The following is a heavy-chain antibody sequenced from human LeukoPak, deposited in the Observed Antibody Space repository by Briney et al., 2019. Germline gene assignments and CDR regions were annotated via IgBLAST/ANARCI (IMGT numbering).Heavy chain of an antibody. Sequence: SETLSLTCAVSGGSISNYYWSWIRQPPGKGLEWIGYVYYSGSTNYNPALKSRVTISVDTSKNQFSLKLSSVTAADTAVYYCARDTYYYDSRFDPWGQGTLVTVSS. J-gene: IGHJ5*02. D-gene: IGHD3-22*01. CDR1: GGSISNYY. CDR2: VYYSGST. CDR3: ARDTYYYDSRFDP. V-gene: IGHV4-59*12.